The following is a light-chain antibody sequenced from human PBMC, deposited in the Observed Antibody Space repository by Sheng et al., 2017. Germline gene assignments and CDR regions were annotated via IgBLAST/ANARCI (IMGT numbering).Light chain of an antibody. CDR2: IAS. CDR1: QSISSH. CDR3: QQGYSVPWT. J-gene: IGKJ1*01. Sequence: DIQLTQSPSSLSASVGDRVTITCRASQSISSHLNWYQQKPGKAPELLISIASSLQSGVPSRFSGTGSGTDFTLTISSLQPEDFANYYCQQGYSVPWTFGQGTEGGN. V-gene: IGKV1-39*01.